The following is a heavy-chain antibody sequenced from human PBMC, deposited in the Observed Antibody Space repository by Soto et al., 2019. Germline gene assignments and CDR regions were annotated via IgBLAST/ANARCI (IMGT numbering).Heavy chain of an antibody. D-gene: IGHD3-10*01. CDR3: AHRPAITLFTSGEGGDLFGP. J-gene: IGHJ5*02. Sequence: QITLKESGPTLVKPTQTLTLTCSFSGFSLNTYGVGVAWIRQPPGKALEWLALIFWDDDKRYSPSLKSRLTITKDPSQNPVVLTMSQVNPVDTATYYCAHRPAITLFTSGEGGDLFGPWGQGTLVIVSS. CDR2: IFWDDDK. CDR1: GFSLNTYGVG. V-gene: IGHV2-5*02.